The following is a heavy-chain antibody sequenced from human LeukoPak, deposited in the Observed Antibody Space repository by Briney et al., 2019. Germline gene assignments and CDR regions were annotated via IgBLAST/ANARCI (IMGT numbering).Heavy chain of an antibody. D-gene: IGHD1-26*01. J-gene: IGHJ1*01. CDR3: ARSGNYGGYFQH. V-gene: IGHV5-51*01. Sequence: GESLKISCKGSGYTFSSYWIGWVRQMPGRGLEWMGIIYPGDSDIRYSPSFQGQVTISADKSITTAYLQWSSLKASDTAIYYCARSGNYGGYFQHWGQGSLVTVSS. CDR2: IYPGDSDI. CDR1: GYTFSSYW.